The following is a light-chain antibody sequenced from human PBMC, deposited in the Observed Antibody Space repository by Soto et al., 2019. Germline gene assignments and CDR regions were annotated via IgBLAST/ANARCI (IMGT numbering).Light chain of an antibody. CDR3: QQRGNWPQT. CDR2: DAF. Sequence: EIVLTQSPATLSLSPGERATLSCRASQSVRSYLAWYQQKPGQTPRLLIYDAFNRATGIPARFSGSGSGTDFKLTISSLEPDDFAVYYCQQRGNWPQTFGTGTKVDI. CDR1: QSVRSY. J-gene: IGKJ3*01. V-gene: IGKV3-11*01.